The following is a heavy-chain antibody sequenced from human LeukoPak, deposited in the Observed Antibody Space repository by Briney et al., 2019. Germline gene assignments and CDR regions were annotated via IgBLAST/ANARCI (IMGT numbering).Heavy chain of an antibody. CDR2: VHPSGSST. V-gene: IGHV1-46*01. D-gene: IGHD1-1*01. J-gene: IGHJ2*01. CDR3: ARISMTTSGWYFDL. CDR1: GYTFTSHY. Sequence: ASVKLSCKASGYTFTSHYMRWLRQAPGQGLEWMGIVHPSGSSTAYAQEFQGRVTMTRDTATSTVHMELSGLRSEDTAVYYCARISMTTSGWYFDLWGRGSLVTVSS.